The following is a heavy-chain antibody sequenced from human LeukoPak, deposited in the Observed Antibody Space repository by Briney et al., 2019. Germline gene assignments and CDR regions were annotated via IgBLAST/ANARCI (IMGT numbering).Heavy chain of an antibody. CDR3: ARYGGPDLDY. V-gene: IGHV3-21*01. D-gene: IGHD4-23*01. Sequence: GGSLRLSCVASEVTFSSYNMNWVRLAPGKGLEWVASISSSSKWMYYTDSVKGRFTISRDNAKNSLYLQMNTLRAEDTAVYYCARYGGPDLDYWGQGTLVTVSS. CDR2: ISSSSKWM. J-gene: IGHJ4*02. CDR1: EVTFSSYN.